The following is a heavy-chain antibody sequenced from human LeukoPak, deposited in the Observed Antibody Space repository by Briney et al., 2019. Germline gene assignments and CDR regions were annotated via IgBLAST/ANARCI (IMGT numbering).Heavy chain of an antibody. J-gene: IGHJ6*03. CDR1: GFSFSTFY. CDR2: IHPNGFIT. CDR3: ARTRSSSGYLDV. Sequence: ASVKVSCKTFGFSFSTFYIHWLRRAPGQGLEWMGIIHPNGFITSYAQRFKGRGSMTRDPSTSTVYMELNSLIFDDTAVYYCARTRSSSGYLDVWGTGTTVTVSS. V-gene: IGHV1-46*01. D-gene: IGHD3-10*01.